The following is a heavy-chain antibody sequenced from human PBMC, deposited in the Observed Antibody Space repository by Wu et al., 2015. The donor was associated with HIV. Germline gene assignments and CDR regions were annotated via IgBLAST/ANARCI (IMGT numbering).Heavy chain of an antibody. CDR2: IIPIFGTP. CDR3: ARGGYDSSAYYYY. V-gene: IGHV1-69*05. J-gene: IGHJ4*02. D-gene: IGHD3-22*01. Sequence: QVQLVQSGAEVKKPGSSVKVSCKASGGTFSSYAISWVRQAPGQGLEWVGGIIPIFGTPNHAQKFQGRVTITTDESTSTAYMELSSLRSEDTAVYYCARGGYDSSAYYYYWGQGTLVTVSS. CDR1: GGTFSSYA.